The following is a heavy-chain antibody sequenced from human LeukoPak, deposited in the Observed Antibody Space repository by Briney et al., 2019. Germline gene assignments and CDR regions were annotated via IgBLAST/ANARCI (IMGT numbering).Heavy chain of an antibody. CDR1: GFTVSSNY. CDR2: ISGSGGST. CDR3: AKTRPRLVGATTPFDY. D-gene: IGHD1-26*01. J-gene: IGHJ4*02. V-gene: IGHV3-23*01. Sequence: HPGGSLRLSCAASGFTVSSNYMSWVRQAPGKGLEWVSAISGSGGSTYYADSVKGRFTISRDNSKNTLYLQMNSLRAEDTAVYYCAKTRPRLVGATTPFDYWGQGTLVTVSS.